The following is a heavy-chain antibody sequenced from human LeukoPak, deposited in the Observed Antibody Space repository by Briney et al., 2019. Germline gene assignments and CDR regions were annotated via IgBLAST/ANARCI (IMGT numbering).Heavy chain of an antibody. J-gene: IGHJ4*02. Sequence: SETLSLTCTVSGGSISSYYWSWIRQPPGKGLEWIGYIYYSGSTNYNPSLKSRVTISVDTSKNQFSLKLSSVTAADTAVYYCAGVGGGGYPTEWDYWGQGTLVTVSS. CDR1: GGSISSYY. CDR3: AGVGGGGYPTEWDY. CDR2: IYYSGST. D-gene: IGHD2-15*01. V-gene: IGHV4-59*01.